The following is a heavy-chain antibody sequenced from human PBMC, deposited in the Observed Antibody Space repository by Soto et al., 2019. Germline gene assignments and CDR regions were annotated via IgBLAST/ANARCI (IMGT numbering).Heavy chain of an antibody. CDR1: GYTFTSYD. CDR2: MNPNSGNT. V-gene: IGHV1-8*01. Sequence: ASVKVSCKASGYTFTSYDINWVRQATGQGLEWMGWMNPNSGNTGYAQKFQGRVTMTRNTSISTAYMELSSLRSEDTAVFYCARGRLNYDYIWWSYRGYYFVCWG. CDR3: ARGRLNYDYIWWSYRGYYFVC. J-gene: IGHJ4*01. D-gene: IGHD3-16*02.